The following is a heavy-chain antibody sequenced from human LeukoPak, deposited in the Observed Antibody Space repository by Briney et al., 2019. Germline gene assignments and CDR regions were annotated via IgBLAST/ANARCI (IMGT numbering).Heavy chain of an antibody. V-gene: IGHV3-11*05. CDR2: IRSDSSFT. Sequence: GGSLRLSCAASGFTFNDNSYMGWSRQAPGRGLEWGSYIRSDSSFTTYADSVRGRFTISRDNTNNSLYLQMYSLGAEDTAVYFCARERRSGSKYFDYWGQRTLVTVSS. CDR1: GFTFNDNSY. J-gene: IGHJ4*02. CDR3: ARERRSGSKYFDY. D-gene: IGHD3-3*01.